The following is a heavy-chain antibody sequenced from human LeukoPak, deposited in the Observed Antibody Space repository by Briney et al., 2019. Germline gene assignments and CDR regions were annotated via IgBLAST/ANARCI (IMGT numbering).Heavy chain of an antibody. Sequence: QSGRSLRLSCAASGFTFSSYAMHWVRQAPGKGLEWVAVISYDGSNKYYADSVKGRFTISRDNSKNTLYLQMNSLRAEDTAVYYCARGTVLPDRPWGQGTLVTVSS. V-gene: IGHV3-30-3*01. J-gene: IGHJ5*02. CDR1: GFTFSSYA. CDR3: ARGTVLPDRP. CDR2: ISYDGSNK. D-gene: IGHD3-10*01.